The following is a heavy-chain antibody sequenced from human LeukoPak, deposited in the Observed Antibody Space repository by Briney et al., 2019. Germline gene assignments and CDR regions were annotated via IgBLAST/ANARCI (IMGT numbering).Heavy chain of an antibody. CDR1: GFTFTDYF. D-gene: IGHD3-3*01. CDR3: ARDRGSGTDSDFWSTYYPSDFDY. J-gene: IGHJ4*02. V-gene: IGHV3-11*01. Sequence: PGGSLRLSCAASGFTFTDYFMTWIRQAPGKGLELVSYIGNGGTTIYYADSVKGRFTISRDNAKNSLYLQMNSLRAEDTAVYYCARDRGSGTDSDFWSTYYPSDFDYWGQGTLVTVSS. CDR2: IGNGGTTI.